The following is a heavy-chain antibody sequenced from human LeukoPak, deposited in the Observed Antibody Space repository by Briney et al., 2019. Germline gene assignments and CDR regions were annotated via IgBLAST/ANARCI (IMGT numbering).Heavy chain of an antibody. D-gene: IGHD2-15*01. CDR3: AKGEGSPYCSGGSCYSGPDY. CDR2: ISGSGGST. Sequence: GGSLRLSCAASGFTFSSCAMGWVRQAPGKGLEWVSAISGSGGSTYYADSVKGRFTISRDNSKNTLYLQMNSLRAEDTAVYYCAKGEGSPYCSGGSCYSGPDYWGQGTLVTVSS. V-gene: IGHV3-23*01. CDR1: GFTFSSCA. J-gene: IGHJ4*02.